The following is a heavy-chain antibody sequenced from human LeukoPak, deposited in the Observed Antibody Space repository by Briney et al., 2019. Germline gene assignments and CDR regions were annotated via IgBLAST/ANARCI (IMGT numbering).Heavy chain of an antibody. J-gene: IGHJ4*02. CDR3: ARDNTIFGVDY. CDR1: GGSISNYY. Sequence: SETLSLTCTVSGGSISNYYWNWIRQPAGKGLEWIGRIYTSGTTNYNPSLKSRVSMSVDTSKNQFSLKLSSVTAADTAVYYCARDNTIFGVDYWGQGTLVTVSS. CDR2: IYTSGTT. V-gene: IGHV4-4*07. D-gene: IGHD3-3*01.